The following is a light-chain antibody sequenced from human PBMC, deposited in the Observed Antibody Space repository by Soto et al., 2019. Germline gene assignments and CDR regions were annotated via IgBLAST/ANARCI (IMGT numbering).Light chain of an antibody. V-gene: IGLV1-51*01. Sequence: QSVLTQPPSLSAAPGQKVIISCSGGSSNIGNNLVSWYQQFPGTAPKLLIYDNHQRPSGIPDRFSGSKSGTSATLAITGLQTGDEADYYCGTWDSVLDGVVFGGGTKLPVL. CDR1: SSNIGNNL. CDR3: GTWDSVLDGVV. J-gene: IGLJ2*01. CDR2: DNH.